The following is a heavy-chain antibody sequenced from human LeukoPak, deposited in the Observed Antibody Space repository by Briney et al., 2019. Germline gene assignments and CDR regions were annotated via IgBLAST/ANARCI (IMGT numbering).Heavy chain of an antibody. Sequence: SVKVSCKASGGTFSSYAINWVRQAPGQGLEWMGGIIPIFGTANYAQKFQGRVTITADESTSTAYMELSSLRSEDTAVYYCASPYDFWSGPTDVYYYGMDVWGQGTRSPSP. V-gene: IGHV1-69*13. CDR1: GGTFSSYA. D-gene: IGHD3-3*01. CDR2: IIPIFGTA. J-gene: IGHJ6*02. CDR3: ASPYDFWSGPTDVYYYGMDV.